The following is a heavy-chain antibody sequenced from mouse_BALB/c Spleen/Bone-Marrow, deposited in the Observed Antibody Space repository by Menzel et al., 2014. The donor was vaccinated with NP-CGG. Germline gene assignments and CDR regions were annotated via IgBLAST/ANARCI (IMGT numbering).Heavy chain of an antibody. Sequence: VQLQQSGSVLVRPGASVKLSCKASGYTFTSSWMHWAKQRPGQGLEWIGEIHPNSGNTNYNEKFKGKATLTVDTSSSTASVDLSSLTSEDSAVYYSARYWSGFAYWGQGTLVTVSA. CDR3: ARYWSGFAY. CDR2: IHPNSGNT. V-gene: IGHV1S130*01. D-gene: IGHD4-1*01. J-gene: IGHJ3*01. CDR1: GYTFTSSW.